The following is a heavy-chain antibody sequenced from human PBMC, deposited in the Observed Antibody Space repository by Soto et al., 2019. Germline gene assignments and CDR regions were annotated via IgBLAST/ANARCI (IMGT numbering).Heavy chain of an antibody. Sequence: PSETLSLTCTVSGGSISSGGYYWTWIRQHPGKGLEWIGYIYYSGSTYYNPSLKSRVTISVDTSKNQFSLKLSSVTAADTAVYYCASVEMATISFDYWGQGTLVTVSS. CDR2: IYYSGST. CDR3: ASVEMATISFDY. CDR1: GGSISSGGYY. D-gene: IGHD5-12*01. J-gene: IGHJ4*02. V-gene: IGHV4-31*03.